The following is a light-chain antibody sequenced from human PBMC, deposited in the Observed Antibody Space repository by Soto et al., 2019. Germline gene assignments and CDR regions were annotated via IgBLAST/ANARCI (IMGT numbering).Light chain of an antibody. V-gene: IGKV3-11*01. CDR3: QQLET. Sequence: EIVLTQSPATLSLSPGERATLSCRASQSVSSYLAWYQQKPGQAPRLLIYDASNRATGIPARFSGSGSWTDFTLTISSLEPEDFAVYYCQQLETFGQGTKVEIK. J-gene: IGKJ1*01. CDR1: QSVSSY. CDR2: DAS.